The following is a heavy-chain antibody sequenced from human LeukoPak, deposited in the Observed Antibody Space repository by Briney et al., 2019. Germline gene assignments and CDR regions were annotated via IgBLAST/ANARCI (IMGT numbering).Heavy chain of an antibody. D-gene: IGHD3-22*01. J-gene: IGHJ4*02. CDR3: ATGSERDYYFFDY. Sequence: PGGSLRLSCAASGFTFSSYAISWVRQAPGKGLEWVSTISGSGGNTYYADSVKGRFTISRDNSNNTLYLQMNSLRAEDTAIYYCATGSERDYYFFDYWGQGTLVTVSS. CDR1: GFTFSSYA. CDR2: ISGSGGNT. V-gene: IGHV3-23*01.